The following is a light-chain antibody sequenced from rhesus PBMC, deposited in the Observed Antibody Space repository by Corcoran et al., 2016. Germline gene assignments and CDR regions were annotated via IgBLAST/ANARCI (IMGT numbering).Light chain of an antibody. CDR1: QSVGSY. V-gene: IGKV3-24*04. J-gene: IGKJ4*01. CDR3: QQSSNLLT. Sequence: ETVVTQSPATLALSPGERATLSCRASQSVGSYLAWSQQKPGQAPRLLIYGASSRATGIPDRFSGSGSGTDFTLTISSLEPEDVGVYYCQQSSNLLTFGGGTKVEIK. CDR2: GAS.